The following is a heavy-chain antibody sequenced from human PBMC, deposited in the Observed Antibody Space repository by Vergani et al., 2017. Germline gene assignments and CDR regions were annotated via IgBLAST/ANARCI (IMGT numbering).Heavy chain of an antibody. CDR1: GFTFSSYS. V-gene: IGHV3-21*01. J-gene: IGHJ4*02. Sequence: EVQLVESGGGLVKPGGSLRLSCAASGFTFSSYSMNWVRQAPGKGLEWVSSISSSSSYIYYADSVKGRCTISRDNAKNSLYLQMNSLRAEDTAVYYCARRGPSWNSDFDYWGQGTLVTVSS. CDR2: ISSSSSYI. CDR3: ARRGPSWNSDFDY. D-gene: IGHD1-7*01.